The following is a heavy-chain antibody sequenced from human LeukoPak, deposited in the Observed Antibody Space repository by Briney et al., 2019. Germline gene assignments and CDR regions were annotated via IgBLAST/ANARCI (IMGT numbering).Heavy chain of an antibody. CDR3: ARGLDYYDSSGFNY. CDR1: GGSISSGGYY. Sequence: PSQTLSLTCTVSGGSISSGGYYWSWIRQPPGKGLEWIGYIYYSGSTYYNPSLKSRVTTSVDTSKNQFSLKLSSVTAADTAVYYCARGLDYYDSSGFNYWGQGTLVTVSS. J-gene: IGHJ4*02. V-gene: IGHV4-30-4*01. D-gene: IGHD3-22*01. CDR2: IYYSGST.